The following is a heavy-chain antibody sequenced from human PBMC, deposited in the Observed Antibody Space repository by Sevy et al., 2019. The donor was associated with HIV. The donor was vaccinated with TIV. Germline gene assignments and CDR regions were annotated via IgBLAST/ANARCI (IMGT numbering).Heavy chain of an antibody. CDR3: VGADVNGPGTLLYFDI. V-gene: IGHV1-2*05. Sequence: ASVKVSCKTTGYIFSDYNMHWVRQAPGQGLEWMGLINPNSGVTNYAHNFQGRVSVTRDTSMSTAYMELSGLTSDDTDVYYYVGADVNGPGTLLYFDIWGQGTMVTVSS. D-gene: IGHD3-16*01. CDR1: GYIFSDYN. CDR2: INPNSGVT. J-gene: IGHJ3*02.